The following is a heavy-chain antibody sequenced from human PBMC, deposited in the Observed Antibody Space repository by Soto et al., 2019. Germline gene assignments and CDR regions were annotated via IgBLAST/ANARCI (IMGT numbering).Heavy chain of an antibody. V-gene: IGHV4-59*11. CDR2: FYNSGKP. CDR3: ARPQGSGWYFLDY. J-gene: IGHJ4*02. CDR1: GDSISRHF. D-gene: IGHD6-19*01. Sequence: PSETLSLTCTVSGDSISRHFWSWIRQPPGKGLEWIGYFYNSGKPNYNPSLKGRVTISVDTSKNQVSLKLTSVTAADTAVYYCARPQGSGWYFLDYWGQGTLVTVS.